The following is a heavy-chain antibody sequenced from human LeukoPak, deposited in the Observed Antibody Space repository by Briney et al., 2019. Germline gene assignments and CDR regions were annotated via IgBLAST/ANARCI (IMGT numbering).Heavy chain of an antibody. CDR1: GFTFSSYS. CDR3: ARGGKGYSYGQRLDY. CDR2: ISSSSSYI. D-gene: IGHD5-18*01. Sequence: GGSLRLSCAVSGFTFSSYSMNWVRQAPGKGLEWVSSISSSSSYIYHADSVKGRFTISRDNAKNSLYLQMNSLRAEDTAVYYCARGGKGYSYGQRLDYWGQGTLVTVSS. J-gene: IGHJ4*02. V-gene: IGHV3-21*01.